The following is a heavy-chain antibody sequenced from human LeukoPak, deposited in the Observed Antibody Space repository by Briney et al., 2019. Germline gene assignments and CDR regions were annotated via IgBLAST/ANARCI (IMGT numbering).Heavy chain of an antibody. CDR1: GCSISNYY. D-gene: IGHD6-19*01. J-gene: IGHJ4*02. Sequence: PSETLSLTCTASGCSISNYYWSWIRQPPGKGLEWIGYIYYSGSTNYNPALKSRVTISVDTSKNQFSLKLISVTAADTAVYYCARHEKSSGWYYDYWGQGTLVTVSS. CDR2: IYYSGST. CDR3: ARHEKSSGWYYDY. V-gene: IGHV4-59*08.